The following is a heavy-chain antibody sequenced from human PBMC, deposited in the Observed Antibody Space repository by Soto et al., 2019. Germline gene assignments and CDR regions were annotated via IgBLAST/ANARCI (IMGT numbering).Heavy chain of an antibody. CDR1: GFTFSNAW. CDR3: TTSPYCGGDCFPRGY. CDR2: IKSKTDGGTT. Sequence: EVQLVESGGGLVKPGESLRVSCAATGFTFSNAWMSWVRQAPGMGLEWLGRIKSKTDGGTTDYAAPVKGRFTISRDDSKNTLYLQMNSLKAEDTAVYFCTTSPYCGGDCFPRGYWGQGTLVTVSS. V-gene: IGHV3-15*01. D-gene: IGHD2-21*02. J-gene: IGHJ4*02.